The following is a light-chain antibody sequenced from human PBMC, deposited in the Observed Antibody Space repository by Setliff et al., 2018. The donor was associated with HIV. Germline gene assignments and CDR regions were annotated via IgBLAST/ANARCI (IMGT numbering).Light chain of an antibody. CDR2: DVT. CDR3: CSYAGTYTFEV. CDR1: SSDVGGYNY. Sequence: QSVLTQPRSVSGSTGQSVTISCTGTSSDVGGYNYVSWYQQHPGKAPQLMIFDVTERPSGVPDRFSGSKSGNTASLTISGLQAEDEADYYCCSYAGTYTFEVFGTGTKVTVL. V-gene: IGLV2-11*01. J-gene: IGLJ1*01.